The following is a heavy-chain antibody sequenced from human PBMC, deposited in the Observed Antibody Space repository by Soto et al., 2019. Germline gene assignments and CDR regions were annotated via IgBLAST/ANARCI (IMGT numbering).Heavy chain of an antibody. CDR1: GGSISNYY. CDR2: IYYSGST. CDR3: ARHGGDSYGTVYNWFDP. D-gene: IGHD5-18*01. Sequence: SETLSLTCIVSGGSISNYYWSWIRQPPGKGLEWIGYIYYSGSTNYNPSLQSRVTISVDTSKNQFSLKLSSVTAADTAVYYCARHGGDSYGTVYNWFDPWGQGTLVTVSS. V-gene: IGHV4-59*08. J-gene: IGHJ5*02.